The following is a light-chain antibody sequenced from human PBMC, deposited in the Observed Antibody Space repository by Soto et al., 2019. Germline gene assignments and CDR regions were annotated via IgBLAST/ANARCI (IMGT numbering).Light chain of an antibody. CDR2: GVS. V-gene: IGKV3-20*01. Sequence: ELVMTQSPATLSVSTGERATLSCRSSQSVSSKLAWYQKKPVQAPRLLTYGVSTRATGIPDRFTGSGSGTDLTLTISRLETEDYAVFYCQVYGPSPPITFGQGTRLEIK. J-gene: IGKJ5*01. CDR3: QVYGPSPPIT. CDR1: QSVSSK.